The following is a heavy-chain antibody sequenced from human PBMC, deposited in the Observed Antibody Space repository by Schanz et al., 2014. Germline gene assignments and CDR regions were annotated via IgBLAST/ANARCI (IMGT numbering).Heavy chain of an antibody. CDR1: GYTFTTYY. D-gene: IGHD2-2*01. V-gene: IGHV1-46*01. J-gene: IGHJ3*02. CDR3: ARGTMPGSFDT. CDR2: INPSGGTT. Sequence: QVQLVQSGAEVKKPGASVKVSCKASGYTFTTYYIHWVRQAPGQGLEWMGIINPSGGTTKYAQRCQGRVTFTADKSTSTAYMDLSSLRYENTALYYCARGTMPGSFDTWGQGTMVTVSS.